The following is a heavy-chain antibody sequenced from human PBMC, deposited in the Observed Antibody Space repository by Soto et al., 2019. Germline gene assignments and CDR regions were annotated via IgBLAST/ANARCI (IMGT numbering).Heavy chain of an antibody. J-gene: IGHJ6*02. CDR1: GGYISSGGHY. CDR2: IYYSGST. D-gene: IGHD2-21*02. V-gene: IGHV4-31*03. CDR3: ARGCGGDCHHGMDV. Sequence: SLTLSLTCSVSGGYISSGGHYWSWIRQHPGKGLEWIGYIYYSGSTYYNPTLKSRVTISVDTSKNQFSLKLSSVTAADTAVYYCARGCGGDCHHGMDVWGQGTTVTV.